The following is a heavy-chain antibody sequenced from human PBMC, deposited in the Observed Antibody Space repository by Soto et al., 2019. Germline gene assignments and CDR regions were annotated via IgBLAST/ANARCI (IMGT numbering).Heavy chain of an antibody. CDR1: GGSISSYY. V-gene: IGHV4-59*12. Sequence: PSETQSLTCTVSGGSISSYYWSWIRQPPGKGLEWIGYIYYSGSTNYNPSLKSRVTISVDTSKNQFSLKLSSVTAADTAVYYCAREGGYCSSTSCRQLDDFDIWGQGTMVTVSS. J-gene: IGHJ3*02. D-gene: IGHD2-2*01. CDR3: AREGGYCSSTSCRQLDDFDI. CDR2: IYYSGST.